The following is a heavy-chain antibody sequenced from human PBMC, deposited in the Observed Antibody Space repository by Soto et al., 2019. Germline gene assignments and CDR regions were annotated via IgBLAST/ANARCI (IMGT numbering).Heavy chain of an antibody. Sequence: ASVKVSCKASGYTFTSYDINWVRQATGQGLEWMGWMNPNSGNTGYAQKFQGRVTMTRNTSISTAYMELSSLRSEDTAVYYCAKCRVVVVAASHNWFDPWGQGTLVTVSS. J-gene: IGHJ5*02. CDR3: AKCRVVVVAASHNWFDP. CDR1: GYTFTSYD. CDR2: MNPNSGNT. V-gene: IGHV1-8*01. D-gene: IGHD2-15*01.